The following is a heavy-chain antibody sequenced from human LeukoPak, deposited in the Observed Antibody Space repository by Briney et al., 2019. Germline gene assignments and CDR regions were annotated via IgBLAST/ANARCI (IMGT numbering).Heavy chain of an antibody. Sequence: GGSLRLSCAASGFTFSSYPMNWVRQAPGKGLEWVAVISYDGSNKYYADSVKGRFTISRDNSKNTLYLQMNSLRAEDTAVYYCARVREASKEVTGALDYWGQGTLVTVSS. J-gene: IGHJ4*02. V-gene: IGHV3-30-3*01. D-gene: IGHD2-21*02. CDR2: ISYDGSNK. CDR1: GFTFSSYP. CDR3: ARVREASKEVTGALDY.